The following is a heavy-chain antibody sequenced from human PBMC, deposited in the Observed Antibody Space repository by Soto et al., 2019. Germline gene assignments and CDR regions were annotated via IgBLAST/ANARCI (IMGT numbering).Heavy chain of an antibody. V-gene: IGHV3-30*18. CDR1: GFTFSSYG. CDR3: AKGAYSGSYLDS. D-gene: IGHD1-26*01. J-gene: IGHJ4*02. CDR2: ISYDVSNK. Sequence: QVQLVESGGGVVQPGRSLRLSCAASGFTFSSYGMHWVRQAPGKGLEWVAIISYDVSNKYYADSVKGRFTLSRDNSKNSLYMRMNSLRAEDTALYYCAKGAYSGSYLDSWGKGTLVTVSS.